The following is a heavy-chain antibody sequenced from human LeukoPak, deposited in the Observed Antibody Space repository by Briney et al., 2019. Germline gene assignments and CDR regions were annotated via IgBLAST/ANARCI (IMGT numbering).Heavy chain of an antibody. CDR1: GFTFSSYS. J-gene: IGHJ4*02. CDR2: ISASGGST. V-gene: IGHV3-23*01. CDR3: AKGTEPSDYGAHFDY. Sequence: GGSLRLSCAASGFTFSSYSMNWVRQAPGKGLEWVSAISASGGSTYYADSVKGRFTMSRDNSKNTLYLQMNSLRAEDTAVYYCAKGTEPSDYGAHFDYWGQGTLVTVSS. D-gene: IGHD4-17*01.